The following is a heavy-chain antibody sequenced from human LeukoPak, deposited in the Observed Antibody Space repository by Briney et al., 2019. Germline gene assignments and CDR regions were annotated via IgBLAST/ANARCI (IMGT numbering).Heavy chain of an antibody. CDR2: VYDSGNT. CDR3: AKDRHCSSTSCYGGWFDP. CDR1: GGSISGRY. V-gene: IGHV4-59*11. J-gene: IGHJ5*02. D-gene: IGHD2-2*01. Sequence: SETLSLTCTVSGGSISGRYWSWIRQPPGKGLEWIAYVYDSGNTKYNPSLKSRVTISVDTSKNQFSLKLSSVTPADTAVYYCAKDRHCSSTSCYGGWFDPWGQGTLVTVSS.